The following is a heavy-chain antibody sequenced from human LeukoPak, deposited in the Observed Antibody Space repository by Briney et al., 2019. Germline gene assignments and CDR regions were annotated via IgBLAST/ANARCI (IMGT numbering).Heavy chain of an antibody. CDR3: ASLAGYCSSTSCYIGNFDY. J-gene: IGHJ4*02. V-gene: IGHV1-2*02. CDR2: INPNSGGT. D-gene: IGHD2-2*02. CDR1: GYTFTGYY. Sequence: ASVKVSCKASGYTFTGYYMHWVRQAPGQGLEWMGWINPNSGGTNYAQKFQGRVTTTRDTSISTAYMELSRLRSDDTAVYYCASLAGYCSSTSCYIGNFDYWGQGTLVTVSS.